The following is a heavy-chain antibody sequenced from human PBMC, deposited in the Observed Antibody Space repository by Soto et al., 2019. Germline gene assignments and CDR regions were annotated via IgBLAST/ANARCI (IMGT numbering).Heavy chain of an antibody. CDR3: ARAGTGVGARPTDY. J-gene: IGHJ4*02. D-gene: IGHD1-26*01. CDR1: GYTFTSYA. V-gene: IGHV1-3*01. Sequence: EASVKVSCKASGYTFTSYAMHWVRQAPGQRLEWMGWINAGNGNTKYSQKFQGRVTITRDTSASTAYMELSSLRSEDTAVYYCARAGTGVGARPTDYWGQGTLVTVSS. CDR2: INAGNGNT.